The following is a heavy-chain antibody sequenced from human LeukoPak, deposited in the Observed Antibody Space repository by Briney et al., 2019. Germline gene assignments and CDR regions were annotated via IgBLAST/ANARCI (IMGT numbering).Heavy chain of an antibody. J-gene: IGHJ6*04. CDR2: ISAYNGNT. CDR1: GYTFTSYG. Sequence: GASVKVSCKASGYTFTSYGISWVRQAPGQGLEWMGWISAYNGNTNYAQKLQGRVTMTTDTSTSTAYMELRSLRAEDTAVYYCAKDKGYYYDSSGSDVWGKGTTVTISS. CDR3: AKDKGYYYDSSGSDV. D-gene: IGHD3-22*01. V-gene: IGHV1-18*01.